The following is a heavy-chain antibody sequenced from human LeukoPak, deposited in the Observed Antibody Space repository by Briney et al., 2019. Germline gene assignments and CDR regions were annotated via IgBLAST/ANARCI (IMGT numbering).Heavy chain of an antibody. V-gene: IGHV3-7*01. CDR1: GFTFGNYW. CDR2: IKQDGSHT. CDR3: ARDETGASYAIH. J-gene: IGHJ4*02. Sequence: GGSLRLSCAASGFTFGNYWMNWVRQGPGKGPKWLGNIKQDGSHTYYVGSLKGRFTVSRDNTKNSLYLQINSLPAEDTAVYYCARDETGASYAIHWGPGTLVTVSS. D-gene: IGHD3-16*01.